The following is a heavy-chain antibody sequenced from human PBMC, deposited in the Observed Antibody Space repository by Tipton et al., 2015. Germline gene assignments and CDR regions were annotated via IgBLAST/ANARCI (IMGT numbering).Heavy chain of an antibody. CDR3: ARGLLLWFGMTDY. V-gene: IGHV4-61*01. CDR1: GGSVTSGSYY. CDR2: ISYTDGA. Sequence: TLSLTCTVSGGSVTSGSYYWSWIRQPPGKGLEWIGYISYTDGAHYNPALKSRVTISVDTSKNQFSLKLTSVTAADTAVYYCARGLLLWFGMTDYWGQGTLVTVSS. D-gene: IGHD3-10*01. J-gene: IGHJ4*02.